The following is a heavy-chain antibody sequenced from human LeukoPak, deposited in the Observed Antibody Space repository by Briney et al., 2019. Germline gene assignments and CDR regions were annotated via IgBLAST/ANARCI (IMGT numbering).Heavy chain of an antibody. V-gene: IGHV3-48*02. J-gene: IGHJ4*02. Sequence: PGGSLRLSCAASGFTFSSYSMNWVRQAPGKGLEWVSYISSSSNTIYCADSVKGRFTISRDNAKNLLYLQMNSLRDEDTAVYYCTVNYYDSSGYYPVDYWGQGTLVTVSS. CDR1: GFTFSSYS. CDR2: ISSSSNTI. CDR3: TVNYYDSSGYYPVDY. D-gene: IGHD3-22*01.